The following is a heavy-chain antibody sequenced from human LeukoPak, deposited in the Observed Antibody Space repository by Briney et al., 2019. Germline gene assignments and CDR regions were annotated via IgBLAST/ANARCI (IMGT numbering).Heavy chain of an antibody. J-gene: IGHJ3*02. D-gene: IGHD6-19*01. Sequence: GGSLRLSCAASGFTFSSYWMSWVRQAPGKGLEWVANIKQDGSEKYYVDSVKGRFTISRDNAKNSLYLQMNSLRAEDTAVYYCARIRYSSGWYSAFDIWGQGTMVTVSS. CDR3: ARIRYSSGWYSAFDI. CDR1: GFTFSSYW. CDR2: IKQDGSEK. V-gene: IGHV3-7*01.